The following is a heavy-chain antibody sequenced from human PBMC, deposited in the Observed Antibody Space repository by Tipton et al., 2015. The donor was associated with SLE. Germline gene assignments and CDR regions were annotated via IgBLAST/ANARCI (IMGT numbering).Heavy chain of an antibody. D-gene: IGHD3-22*01. J-gene: IGHJ4*02. CDR3: ARGYDSSGYPLTYFDY. CDR1: GGSFSGYY. Sequence: TLSLTCAVYGGSFSGYYWSWIRQPPGKGLEWIGEINHSGSTNYNPSLKSRVTISVDTSKNQFSLKLSSVTAADTAVYYCARGYDSSGYPLTYFDYWCQGTLVTVSS. CDR2: INHSGST. V-gene: IGHV4-34*01.